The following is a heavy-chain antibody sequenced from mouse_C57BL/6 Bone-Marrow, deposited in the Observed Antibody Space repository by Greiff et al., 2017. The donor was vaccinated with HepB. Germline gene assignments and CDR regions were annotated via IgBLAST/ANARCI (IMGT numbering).Heavy chain of an antibody. D-gene: IGHD3-2*02. Sequence: EVKVEESGTVLARPGASVKMSCKTSGYTFTSYWMHWVKQRPGQGLEWIGAIYPGNSDTSYNQKFKGKAKLTAVTSASTAYMELSSLTNEDSAVYYCTRYRQLRSPWFAYWGQGTLVTVSA. CDR2: IYPGNSDT. CDR1: GYTFTSYW. CDR3: TRYRQLRSPWFAY. J-gene: IGHJ3*01. V-gene: IGHV1-5*01.